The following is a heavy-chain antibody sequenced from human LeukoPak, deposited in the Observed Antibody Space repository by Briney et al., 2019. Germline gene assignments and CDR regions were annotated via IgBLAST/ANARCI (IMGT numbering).Heavy chain of an antibody. Sequence: ASVKVSCKASGGTFSSYAISWVRQAPGQGLEWMGRINPNSGGTNYAQKFQGRVTTTRDTSISTAYMELSRLRSDDTAVYYCARDLGYYDSSGYGYWGQGTLVTVSS. CDR2: INPNSGGT. V-gene: IGHV1-2*06. CDR1: GGTFSSYA. J-gene: IGHJ4*02. CDR3: ARDLGYYDSSGYGY. D-gene: IGHD3-22*01.